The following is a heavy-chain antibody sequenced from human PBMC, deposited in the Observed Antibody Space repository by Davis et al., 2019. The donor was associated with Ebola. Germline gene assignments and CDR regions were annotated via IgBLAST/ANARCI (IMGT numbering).Heavy chain of an antibody. CDR1: GGSISSYY. CDR2: IYYSGST. D-gene: IGHD3-22*01. CDR3: ARAVRDSSGYYYVYFDY. J-gene: IGHJ4*02. V-gene: IGHV4-30-4*01. Sequence: PSETLSLTCTVSGGSISSYYWSWIRQPPGKGLEWIGYIYYSGSTYYNPSLKSRVTISVDTSKNQFSLKLSSVTAADTAVYYCARAVRDSSGYYYVYFDYWGQGTLVTVSS.